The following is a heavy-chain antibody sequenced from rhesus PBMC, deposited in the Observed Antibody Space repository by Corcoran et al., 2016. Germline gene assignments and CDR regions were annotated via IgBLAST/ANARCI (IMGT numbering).Heavy chain of an antibody. CDR2: ISVSSCST. CDR3: ARAYEDDYGYYYTGTFDY. D-gene: IGHD3-9*01. V-gene: IGHV4-65*01. Sequence: QLQLQESGPGLVKPSETLSLTCAVSGGSVSSSNWWSWIRQPPGKGLEWIGYISVSSCSTYYNPALKSRVTISTDTSKNQFSLKLSTVTAADTAVYYCARAYEDDYGYYYTGTFDYWGQGVLVTVSS. J-gene: IGHJ4*01. CDR1: GGSVSSSNW.